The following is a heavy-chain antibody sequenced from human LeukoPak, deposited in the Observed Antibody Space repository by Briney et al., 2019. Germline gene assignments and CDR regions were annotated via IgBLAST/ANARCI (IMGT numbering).Heavy chain of an antibody. CDR3: ARGGKATVVTM. CDR2: IYSSGST. Sequence: SETLSLTCTVSGGSINSYYWSWIRQPAGKGLEWIGRIYSSGSTNYNPSLKSRVSMSVDTSKNQFSLKLTSVTAADTAVYYCARGGKATVVTMWGQGILVTVSS. V-gene: IGHV4-4*07. D-gene: IGHD4-23*01. CDR1: GGSINSYY. J-gene: IGHJ4*02.